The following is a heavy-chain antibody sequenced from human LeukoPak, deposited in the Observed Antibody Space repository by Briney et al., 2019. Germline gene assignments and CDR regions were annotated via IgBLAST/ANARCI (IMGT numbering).Heavy chain of an antibody. J-gene: IGHJ4*02. CDR1: GYTFITYW. Sequence: RAGESLKISCKGSGYTFITYWIGWVRQMPGKGLAWMGIIYPADSDTRYSPSFQGQVTISADNSISTAYLQWSGLKASDTAMYYCARLSGSFDYWGQGTLVTVSS. V-gene: IGHV5-51*01. D-gene: IGHD1-26*01. CDR3: ARLSGSFDY. CDR2: IYPADSDT.